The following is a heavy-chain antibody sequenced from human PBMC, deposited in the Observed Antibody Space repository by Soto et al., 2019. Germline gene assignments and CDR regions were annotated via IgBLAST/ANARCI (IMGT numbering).Heavy chain of an antibody. Sequence: DSVKGRFTISRDDAKNSLYLQMNSLRAEDTAVYYCARVMKGPMMREYYFDYWGQGTLVTVSS. J-gene: IGHJ4*02. V-gene: IGHV3-7*01. CDR3: ARVMKGPMMREYYFDY. D-gene: IGHD3-22*01.